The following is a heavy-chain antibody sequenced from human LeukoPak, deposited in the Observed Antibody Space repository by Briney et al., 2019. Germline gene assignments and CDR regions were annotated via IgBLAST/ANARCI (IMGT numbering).Heavy chain of an antibody. V-gene: IGHV3-30*04. CDR3: ARAPSGYCTNGVCYSFDY. D-gene: IGHD2-8*01. J-gene: IGHJ4*02. CDR1: GFTFSSYA. CDR2: ISYDGSNK. Sequence: GGCLRLSCAASGFTFSSYAMHWVRQAPGKGLEWVAVISYDGSNKYYADSVKGRFTIFRDNSKNTLYLQMNSLRAEDTAVYYCARAPSGYCTNGVCYSFDYWGQGTLVTVSS.